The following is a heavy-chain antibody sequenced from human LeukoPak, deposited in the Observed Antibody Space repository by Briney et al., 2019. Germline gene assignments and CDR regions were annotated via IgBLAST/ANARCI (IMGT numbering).Heavy chain of an antibody. Sequence: GRSLRLSCAASGFTFSSYGMHWVRQAPGKGLEWVAVISSDGRNTYYADSVKGRFTISRDNAKNTLFLEMNSLRPEDTAVYYCAKGGLQLVRYSFDHWGQGALVTVSS. CDR3: AKGGLQLVRYSFDH. J-gene: IGHJ4*02. D-gene: IGHD6-13*01. CDR1: GFTFSSYG. CDR2: ISSDGRNT. V-gene: IGHV3-30*18.